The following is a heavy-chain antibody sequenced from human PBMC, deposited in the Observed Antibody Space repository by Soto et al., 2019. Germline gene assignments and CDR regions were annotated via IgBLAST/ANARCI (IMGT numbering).Heavy chain of an antibody. CDR2: TRNKANSYTT. J-gene: IGHJ6*02. CDR3: ARDTVTTETPYYYGMDV. D-gene: IGHD4-4*01. CDR1: GFTFSDHY. Sequence: GGSLRLSCAASGFTFSDHYMDWVRQAPGKGLEWVGRTRNKANSYTTEYAASVKGRFTISRDDSKNSLYLQMNSLKTEDTAVYYCARDTVTTETPYYYGMDVWGQGTTVTVSS. V-gene: IGHV3-72*01.